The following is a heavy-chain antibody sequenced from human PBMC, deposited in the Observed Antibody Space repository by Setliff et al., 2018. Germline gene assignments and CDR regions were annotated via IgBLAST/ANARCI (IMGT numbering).Heavy chain of an antibody. V-gene: IGHV4-61*09. CDR3: VRDRYGRNSDGSGVYNWFDS. D-gene: IGHD2-15*01. CDR1: GASISSGSHY. Sequence: ASETLSLTCNVSGASISSGSHYWSWIRQSAGEKPTWIGHVYSTGSTNYNPSFESRVSISVDKSNNQFSLKMTSVTAVDTAMYYCVRDRYGRNSDGSGVYNWFDSWGQGILVTVSS. J-gene: IGHJ5*01. CDR2: VYSTGST.